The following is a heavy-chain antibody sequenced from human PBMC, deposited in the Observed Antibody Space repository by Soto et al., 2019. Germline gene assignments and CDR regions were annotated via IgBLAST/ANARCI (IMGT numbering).Heavy chain of an antibody. CDR3: ATMANFGSLNWFDP. J-gene: IGHJ5*02. CDR2: IVVGSGNT. Sequence: SVKVSCKASGFTFTSSAVHWVRQARGQRLEWIGWIVVGSGNTNYAQKFQGRVTMTRDISIATAYMELSSLRSDDTAIYYCATMANFGSLNWFDPWGQGTLVTVSS. D-gene: IGHD3-10*01. V-gene: IGHV1-58*01. CDR1: GFTFTSSA.